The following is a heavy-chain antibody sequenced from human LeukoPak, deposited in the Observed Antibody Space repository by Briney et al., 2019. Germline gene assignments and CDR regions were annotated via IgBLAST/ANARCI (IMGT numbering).Heavy chain of an antibody. CDR1: GLTFSRYS. J-gene: IGHJ4*02. Sequence: GGSLRLSCAVSGLTFSRYSMNWVRQAPGKGLEWVSSISSSSGHIYYADSVKGRFTISRDNAKNLLFLQMNSLRAEDTAVYFCAGGSSTMSYFFDCWGQGTLVTVSS. D-gene: IGHD6-13*01. CDR2: ISSSSGHI. CDR3: AGGSSTMSYFFDC. V-gene: IGHV3-21*06.